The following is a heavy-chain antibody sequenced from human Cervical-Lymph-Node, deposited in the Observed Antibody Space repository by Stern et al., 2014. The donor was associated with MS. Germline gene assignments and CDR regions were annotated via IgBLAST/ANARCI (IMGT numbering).Heavy chain of an antibody. V-gene: IGHV1-69*01. CDR2: IIPLFGTA. Sequence: DQLVESGAEVKKPGSSVKVSCKASGGTFSSYAISWVRQAPGQGLEWMGGIIPLFGTANYAQKFQGRVTITADESTSTAYMELRSLRAEDTAVYYCARGDYGDYGRDCWGQGTLVTVSS. D-gene: IGHD4-17*01. J-gene: IGHJ4*02. CDR3: ARGDYGDYGRDC. CDR1: GGTFSSYA.